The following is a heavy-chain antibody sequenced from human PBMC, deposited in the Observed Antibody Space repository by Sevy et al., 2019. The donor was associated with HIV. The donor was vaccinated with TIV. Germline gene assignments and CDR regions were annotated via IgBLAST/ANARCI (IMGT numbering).Heavy chain of an antibody. CDR2: ISYDGSNK. CDR3: AREDSGSYTGGFDP. CDR1: GFTFSSYG. D-gene: IGHD1-26*01. Sequence: GGSLRLSCAASGFTFSSYGMHWVRQAPGKGLEWVAVISYDGSNKYYADSVKGRFTISRDNSKNTLYLQMNSLRAEDTAVYYCAREDSGSYTGGFDPWGQGTLVTVSS. J-gene: IGHJ5*02. V-gene: IGHV3-30*19.